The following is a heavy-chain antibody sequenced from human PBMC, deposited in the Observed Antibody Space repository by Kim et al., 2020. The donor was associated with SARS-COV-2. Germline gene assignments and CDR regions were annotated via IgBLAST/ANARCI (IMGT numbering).Heavy chain of an antibody. V-gene: IGHV4-39*01. D-gene: IGHD5-12*01. J-gene: IGHJ4*02. Sequence: SETLSLTCTVSGGSISSSSYYWGWIRQPPGKGLEWIGSIYYSGSTYYNPSLKSRVTISVDTSKNQFSLKLSSVTAADTAVYYCARRMGYSGYEVFDYWGQGTLVTVSS. CDR3: ARRMGYSGYEVFDY. CDR2: IYYSGST. CDR1: GGSISSSSYY.